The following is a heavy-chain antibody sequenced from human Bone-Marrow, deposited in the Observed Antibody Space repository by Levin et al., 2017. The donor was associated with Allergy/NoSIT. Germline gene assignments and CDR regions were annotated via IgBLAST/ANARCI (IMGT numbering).Heavy chain of an antibody. V-gene: IGHV3-9*01. Sequence: GGSLRLSCAASGFTFDDYAMHWVRQTPGRGLEWVSGISWKSGKIGYGDSMKGRFTIPRDNAKSSLYLQMNSLRVEDTALYYCAKTRGFSCGMDAFDMWGQWTMVTVSS. CDR3: AKTRGFSCGMDAFDM. CDR2: ISWKSGKI. J-gene: IGHJ3*02. D-gene: IGHD5-12*01. CDR1: GFTFDDYA.